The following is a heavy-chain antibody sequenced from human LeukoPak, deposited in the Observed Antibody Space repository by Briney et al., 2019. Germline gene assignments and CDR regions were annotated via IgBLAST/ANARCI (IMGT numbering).Heavy chain of an antibody. Sequence: SVKVSCKASGGTFGNYAVSWVREAPGLGLEWMGRIIPMLGKTNSAQKFQDRVTITADKSTGTAYMELTNLRPDDAAVYFCARGLFGGFAAAPFDHWGQGTLVTVSP. CDR1: GGTFGNYA. CDR3: ARGLFGGFAAAPFDH. CDR2: IIPMLGKT. V-gene: IGHV1-69*04. J-gene: IGHJ4*02. D-gene: IGHD2-2*01.